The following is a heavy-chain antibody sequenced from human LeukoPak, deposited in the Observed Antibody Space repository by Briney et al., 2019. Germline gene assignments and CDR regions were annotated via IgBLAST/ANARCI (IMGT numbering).Heavy chain of an antibody. CDR2: ISSSGSTI. CDR3: ARVWYDILTGYYSLDY. Sequence: GGSLRLSRAASGFTFSDYYMSWIRQAPGKGLEWVSYISSSGSTIYYADSVKGRFTISRDNAKNSLYLQMNSLRAEDTAVCYCARVWYDILTGYYSLDYWGQGTLVTVSS. V-gene: IGHV3-11*01. D-gene: IGHD3-9*01. J-gene: IGHJ4*02. CDR1: GFTFSDYY.